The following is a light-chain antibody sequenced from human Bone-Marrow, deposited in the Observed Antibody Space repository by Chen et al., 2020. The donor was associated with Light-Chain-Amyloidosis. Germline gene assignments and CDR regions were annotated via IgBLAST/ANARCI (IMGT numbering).Light chain of an antibody. Sequence: DIQMTQSPSTLPASVGDRVTITCRASQNISRWLAWYQQKPGKAPKLLIYWTSTFEPGVPSRFSGRGSGTEFTLTISSLQPADFATYYCQQYKTYSTFGQGTKVEIK. CDR1: QNISRW. J-gene: IGKJ1*01. CDR2: WTS. V-gene: IGKV1-5*03. CDR3: QQYKTYST.